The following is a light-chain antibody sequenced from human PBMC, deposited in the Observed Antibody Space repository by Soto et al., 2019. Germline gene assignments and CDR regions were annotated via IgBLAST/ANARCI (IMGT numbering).Light chain of an antibody. CDR3: QQSYTSPYT. J-gene: IGKJ2*01. CDR2: AAS. CDR1: QYISNY. V-gene: IGKV1-39*01. Sequence: DILMTQSPSSLSASVGDRVTITCRANQYISNYLNWYQQKPGKAPKFLIYAASSLQSGVSSRFSGSGSGTDFTLTISGLQPEDLAIYYCQQSYTSPYTFGPGTKVDTK.